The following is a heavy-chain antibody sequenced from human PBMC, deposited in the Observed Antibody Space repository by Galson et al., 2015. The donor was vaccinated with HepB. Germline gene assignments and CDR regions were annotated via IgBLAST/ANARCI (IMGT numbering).Heavy chain of an antibody. CDR1: GDSVSNYSAA. V-gene: IGHV6-1*01. J-gene: IGHJ4*02. CDR2: TYYRSKWFN. CDR3: ARGQGRSASYFSS. Sequence: CAISGDSVSNYSAAWNWIKQTPSRGLEWLGRTYYRSKWFNDFAESLKGRITINSDTSKDQLSLHLSSVTSEDSALYFCARGQGRSASYFSSWGQGTLVTVSS. D-gene: IGHD2/OR15-2a*01.